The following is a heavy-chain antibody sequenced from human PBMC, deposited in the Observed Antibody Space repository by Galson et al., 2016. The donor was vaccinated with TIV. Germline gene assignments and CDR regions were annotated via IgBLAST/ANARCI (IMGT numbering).Heavy chain of an antibody. CDR1: GGSISNGDYY. CDR3: ARVVGSYYYGMDV. V-gene: IGHV4-30-4*08. J-gene: IGHJ6*02. D-gene: IGHD2-15*01. CDR2: IYYSGST. Sequence: TLSLTCFVSGGSISNGDYYWSWIRQSPGKGLEWIGYIYYSGSTHYNPSLKSRVTISVDRSKNHFSLRLNSVTAADTAVYYCARVVGSYYYGMDVWGLGTTVTVSS.